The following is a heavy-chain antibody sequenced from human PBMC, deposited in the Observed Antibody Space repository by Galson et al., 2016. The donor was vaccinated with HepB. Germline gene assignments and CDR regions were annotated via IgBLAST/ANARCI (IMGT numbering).Heavy chain of an antibody. CDR1: GFTFSSYN. Sequence: SLRPSCAVSGFTFSSYNMNWVRQAPGKGLEWVAYIGRRGAPIYYADSVKGRFTISRDNGENSLFLQMNGLRAEDTALYYCARDLGATGFPFALWGQGTLVTVSS. J-gene: IGHJ4*02. CDR2: IGRRGAPI. CDR3: ARDLGATGFPFAL. V-gene: IGHV3-48*01. D-gene: IGHD1-26*01.